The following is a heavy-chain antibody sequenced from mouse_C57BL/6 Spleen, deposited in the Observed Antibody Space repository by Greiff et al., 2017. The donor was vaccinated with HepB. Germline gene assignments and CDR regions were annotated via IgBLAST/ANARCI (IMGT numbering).Heavy chain of an antibody. CDR2: IYPRDGST. CDR1: GYTFTDHT. Sequence: VKLQESDAELVKPGASVKISCKVSGYTFTDHTIHWMKQRPEQGLEWIGYIYPRDGSTKYNEKFKGKATLTADKSSSTAYMQLNSLTSEDSAVYFCARSPYYYGSSYGAMDYWGQGTSVTVSS. CDR3: ARSPYYYGSSYGAMDY. J-gene: IGHJ4*01. V-gene: IGHV1-78*01. D-gene: IGHD1-1*01.